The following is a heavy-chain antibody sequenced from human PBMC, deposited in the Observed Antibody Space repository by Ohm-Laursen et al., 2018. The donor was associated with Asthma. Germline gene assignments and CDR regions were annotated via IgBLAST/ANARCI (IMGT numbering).Heavy chain of an antibody. D-gene: IGHD1-14*01. Sequence: SLRLSCAASGLTFSSFAMNWVRQAPGKGLEWVSGISGNGGSTYYADSVKGRFTISRDNSKNTLSLQMNSLRAEDTAVYYCARSPSRPGAFDIWGQGTMVTVSS. V-gene: IGHV3-23*01. CDR2: ISGNGGST. CDR1: GLTFSSFA. J-gene: IGHJ3*02. CDR3: ARSPSRPGAFDI.